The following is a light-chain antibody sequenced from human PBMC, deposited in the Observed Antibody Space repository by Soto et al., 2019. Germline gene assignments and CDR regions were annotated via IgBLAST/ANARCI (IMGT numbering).Light chain of an antibody. J-gene: IGKJ3*01. CDR1: QSVSSN. V-gene: IGKV3D-15*01. Sequence: EIVMTQSPATLSVSPGERATLSCRASQSVSSNLAWYQQKPGQAPRLLIYGASTRSTGIPARFSGSGSGTEFTLTISSMQSEDFEVYYCQQYNNWPFTFGPGTKVDI. CDR2: GAS. CDR3: QQYNNWPFT.